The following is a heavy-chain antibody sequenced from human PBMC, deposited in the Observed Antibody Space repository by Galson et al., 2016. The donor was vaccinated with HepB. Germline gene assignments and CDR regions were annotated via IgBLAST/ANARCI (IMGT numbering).Heavy chain of an antibody. Sequence: SLRLSCAASGFTFSDFYMAWVRQAPGKGLEWVAVMLSDADNKYYAESVKGRFTISRDNSKNTLYLQMNSLRAEDTAVYYCARDLFLGGPVRDPWGQGTLVIVSS. J-gene: IGHJ5*02. CDR1: GFTFSDFY. CDR3: ARDLFLGGPVRDP. V-gene: IGHV3-33*08. D-gene: IGHD3-16*01. CDR2: MLSDADNK.